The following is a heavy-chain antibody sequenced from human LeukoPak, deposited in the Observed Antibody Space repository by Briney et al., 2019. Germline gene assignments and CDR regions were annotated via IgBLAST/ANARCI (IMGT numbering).Heavy chain of an antibody. Sequence: SETLSLTCTVSGGSISSYYWSWIRQPPGKGLEWIGRISTSGSSNFNPSLKSRVTMSLDTSKNQFSLNLSSVTAADTAVYYCARDTVTRYLDYWGQGTLVSVSS. CDR1: GGSISSYY. CDR2: ISTSGSS. J-gene: IGHJ4*02. V-gene: IGHV4-4*07. CDR3: ARDTVTRYLDY. D-gene: IGHD4-17*01.